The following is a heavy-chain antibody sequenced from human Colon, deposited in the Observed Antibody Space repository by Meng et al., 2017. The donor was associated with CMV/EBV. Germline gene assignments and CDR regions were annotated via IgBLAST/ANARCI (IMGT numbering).Heavy chain of an antibody. CDR1: GVSISKDNR. J-gene: IGHJ5*02. D-gene: IGHD5-18*01. CDR3: AKILLGYSLSPLVGLDP. V-gene: IGHV4-4*02. Sequence: QWHQQDSSPGLCEPSGTLSLICSVSGVSISKDNRWTWVRQPPGKGLECIGEIYHSGTTNYNPSLKSRVTISVDKSKNQVSLNLSSVTAADTAVYFCAKILLGYSLSPLVGLDPWGQGTLVTVSS. CDR2: IYHSGTT.